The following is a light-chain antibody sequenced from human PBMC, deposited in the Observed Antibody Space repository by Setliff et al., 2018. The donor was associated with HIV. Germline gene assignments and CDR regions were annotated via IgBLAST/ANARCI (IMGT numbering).Light chain of an antibody. CDR1: SSDVGGYNY. V-gene: IGLV2-14*03. Sequence: ALAQPASVSGSPGQSITISCTGTSSDVGGYNYVSWYQQHPGKAPKLMIYDVSDRPSGVSNRFSGSKSDNTASLTISGYQAEDEGDYYCSSYTGSRNYVFGNGTKGTVL. J-gene: IGLJ1*01. CDR3: SSYTGSRNYV. CDR2: DVS.